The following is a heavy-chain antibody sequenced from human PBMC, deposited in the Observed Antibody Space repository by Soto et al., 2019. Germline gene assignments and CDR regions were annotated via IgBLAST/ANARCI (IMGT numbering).Heavy chain of an antibody. CDR1: GFTFSSYA. D-gene: IGHD2-8*01. CDR3: AKGPGMYSDFDC. V-gene: IGHV3-23*01. CDR2: ISGSDGST. Sequence: EVQMLESGGGLVQPGGSLRLSCAASGFTFSSYAMSWVRQAPGKGLEWVSAISGSDGSTFYADSVKGRFAISRDDSKHTLYLQMNSLRAEDTDVYYCAKGPGMYSDFDCWGQGTLVTVSS. J-gene: IGHJ4*02.